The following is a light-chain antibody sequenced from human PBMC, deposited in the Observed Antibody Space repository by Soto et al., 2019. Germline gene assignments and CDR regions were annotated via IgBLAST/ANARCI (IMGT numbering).Light chain of an antibody. V-gene: IGLV2-8*01. CDR3: SSYAGSMNLI. CDR2: EVS. J-gene: IGLJ2*01. CDR1: SSDVGGHNH. Sequence: QSALTQPPSASGSPGQSVTISCTGSSSDVGGHNHVSWYQQHPGKAPKLMIYEVSKRPSGVPDRFPGSKSVNTASLTVSCLQAGDEADYYCSSYAGSMNLIYGGGTKLTVL.